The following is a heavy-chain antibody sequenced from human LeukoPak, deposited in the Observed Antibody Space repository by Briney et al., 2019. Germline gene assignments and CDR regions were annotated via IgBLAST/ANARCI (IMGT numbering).Heavy chain of an antibody. Sequence: SETLSLTCAVYGGSLNGYYWSWIRQPPGKRMEWIGEIDHSGSTQYNPSLKSRVTISLDTSKKQFSLKLTSLTAADTAFYYCARYGMAAEGIWWFDPWGQGTLVTVSS. D-gene: IGHD6-13*01. J-gene: IGHJ5*02. CDR1: GGSLNGYY. V-gene: IGHV4-34*01. CDR3: ARYGMAAEGIWWFDP. CDR2: IDHSGST.